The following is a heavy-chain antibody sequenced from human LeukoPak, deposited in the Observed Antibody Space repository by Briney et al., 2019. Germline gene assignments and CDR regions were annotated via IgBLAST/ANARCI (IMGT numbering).Heavy chain of an antibody. V-gene: IGHV3-30*18. CDR2: ISYDGSNK. D-gene: IGHD5-18*01. CDR1: GFTFSSYG. CDR3: AKSRRGYSYGYERNYYYYMDV. J-gene: IGHJ6*03. Sequence: PGRSLRLSCAASGFTFSSYGMHWVRQAPGKGLEWVAVISYDGSNKYYADSVKGRFTISRDNSKNTLYLQMNSLRAEDTAVYYCAKSRRGYSYGYERNYYYYMDVWGKGTTVTVSS.